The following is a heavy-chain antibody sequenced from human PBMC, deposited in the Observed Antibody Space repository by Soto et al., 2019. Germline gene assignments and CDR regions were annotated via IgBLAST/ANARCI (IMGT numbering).Heavy chain of an antibody. J-gene: IGHJ5*02. CDR2: IYYSGST. Sequence: SETLSHTCTVSGGSISSYYWSWIRQPPGKGLEWIGYIYYSGSTNYNPSLKSRVTISVDTSKNQFSLKLSSVTAADTAVYYCARSTGGASGWYSTRDWFDPWGQGTLVTVSS. D-gene: IGHD6-19*01. V-gene: IGHV4-59*01. CDR3: ARSTGGASGWYSTRDWFDP. CDR1: GGSISSYY.